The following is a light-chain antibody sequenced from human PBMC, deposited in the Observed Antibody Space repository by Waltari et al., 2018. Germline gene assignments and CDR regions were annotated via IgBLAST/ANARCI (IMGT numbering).Light chain of an antibody. V-gene: IGLV5-45*01. CDR1: SDINVRTYK. J-gene: IGLJ3*02. CDR3: MILYNNAVV. CDR2: YKPDSTI. Sequence: QAVLTQPASLSASPGASASLTCTLRSDINVRTYKIYWYQQRPGSPPQFLLKYKPDSTIQLGDGVPSRFSGSKDTSANAFILLISGLQSEDEADYYCMILYNNAVVFGGGTNLTVL.